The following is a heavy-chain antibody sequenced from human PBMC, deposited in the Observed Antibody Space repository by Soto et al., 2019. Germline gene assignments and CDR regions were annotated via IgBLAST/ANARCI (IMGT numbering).Heavy chain of an antibody. CDR1: GGSISSYY. D-gene: IGHD2-15*01. J-gene: IGHJ4*02. CDR3: ARSGYCSGGSCYSNGPIDY. Sequence: SETLSLTCTVSGGSISSYYWSWIRQPPGKGLEWIGYIYYSGSTNYNPSLKSRVTISVDTSKNQFSLKLSSVTAADTAVYYCARSGYCSGGSCYSNGPIDYWGQGTLVTVSS. CDR2: IYYSGST. V-gene: IGHV4-59*01.